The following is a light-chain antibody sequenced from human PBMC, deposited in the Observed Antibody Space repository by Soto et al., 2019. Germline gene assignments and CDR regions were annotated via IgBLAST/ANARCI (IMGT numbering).Light chain of an antibody. J-gene: IGLJ2*01. V-gene: IGLV6-57*02. CDR2: EDN. Sequence: NFMLTHPHSVSAYPGKTLTISCTGSSGSIASNYVQWYQQRPGSAPTTVIYEDNQRPSGVPDRFSGSIDSSSNSASLTISGLKTEDEADYYWQSYDSSTVVFGGGTQLTV. CDR1: SGSIASNY. CDR3: QSYDSSTVV.